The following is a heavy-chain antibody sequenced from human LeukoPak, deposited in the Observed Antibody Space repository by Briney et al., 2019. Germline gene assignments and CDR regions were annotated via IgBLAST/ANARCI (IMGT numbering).Heavy chain of an antibody. D-gene: IGHD3-22*01. CDR2: ISSSSSYI. CDR1: GFTFSSYS. V-gene: IGHV3-21*01. CDR3: ARDLGYYDSSGSY. Sequence: KPGGSLRLSCAASGFTFSSYSMNRVRQAPGKGLEWVSSISSSSSYIYYADSVKGRFTISRDNAKNSLYLQMNSLRAEDTAVYYCARDLGYYDSSGSYWGQGTLVTVSS. J-gene: IGHJ4*02.